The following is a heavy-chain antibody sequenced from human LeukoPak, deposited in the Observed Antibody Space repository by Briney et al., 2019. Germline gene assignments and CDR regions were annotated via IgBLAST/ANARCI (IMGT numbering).Heavy chain of an antibody. D-gene: IGHD2-15*01. J-gene: IGHJ3*02. CDR1: GGSISSSNW. CDR3: ARARYCSGGSCYSRAFDI. CDR2: IYHSGST. Sequence: SGTLSLTCAVSGGSISSSNWWSWVRQPPGKGLEWIGEIYHSGSTNYNPSLKSRVTISVDKSTNQFSLKLSSVTAADTAVYYCARARYCSGGSCYSRAFDIWGQGTMVTVSS. V-gene: IGHV4-4*02.